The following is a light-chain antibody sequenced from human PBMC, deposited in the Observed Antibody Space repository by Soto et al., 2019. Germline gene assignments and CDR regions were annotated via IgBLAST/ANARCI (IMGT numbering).Light chain of an antibody. J-gene: IGLJ2*01. Sequence: QSVLTQPASVSGSPGQSITISCTGTSSDVGGYNYVSWYQQHPGKAPKLRIYDVSNRPSGVSNRFSGSKSGNTASLTISGRQAEDEADYYCSSYTSSSTLDVVFGGGTKLTVL. CDR2: DVS. V-gene: IGLV2-14*01. CDR1: SSDVGGYNY. CDR3: SSYTSSSTLDVV.